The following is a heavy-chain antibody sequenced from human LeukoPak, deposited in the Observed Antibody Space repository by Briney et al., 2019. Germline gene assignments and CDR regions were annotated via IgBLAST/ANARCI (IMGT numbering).Heavy chain of an antibody. D-gene: IGHD1-26*01. J-gene: IGHJ2*01. Sequence: PSETLSLTCTVSGGSISSSSYYWGWIRQPPGKGLEWIGSIYYSGSTYYNPSLKSRITMSVYTSKNQFSLKLSSVTAADTAVYYCARLGAVAQWPPSYWWYFDLWGRGTLVTVSS. CDR2: IYYSGST. CDR3: ARLGAVAQWPPSYWWYFDL. CDR1: GGSISSSSYY. V-gene: IGHV4-39*07.